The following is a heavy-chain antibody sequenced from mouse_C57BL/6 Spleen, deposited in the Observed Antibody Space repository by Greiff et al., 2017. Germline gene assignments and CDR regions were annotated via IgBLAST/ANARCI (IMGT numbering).Heavy chain of an antibody. J-gene: IGHJ1*03. CDR1: GYTFTSYW. V-gene: IGHV1-72*01. CDR3: ARSPRYDYGLV. D-gene: IGHD2-4*01. Sequence: QVQLQQPGAELVKPGASVKLSCKASGYTFTSYWMHWVKQRPGRGLEGIGRIDPNSGGTKYNEKFKSKATLTVDKPSSTAYMQLSSLTSGDSAVYYCARSPRYDYGLVWGTGTTVTVSS. CDR2: IDPNSGGT.